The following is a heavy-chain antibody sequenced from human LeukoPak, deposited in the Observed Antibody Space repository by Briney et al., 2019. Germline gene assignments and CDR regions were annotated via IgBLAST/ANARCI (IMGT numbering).Heavy chain of an antibody. Sequence: KPSETLSLTCAVYGGSFSGYYWSWIRQPPGKGLEWIGEINHSGSTNYNPSLKSRVTISVDTSNNQFSLKLSSVTAADTAVYYCARVGSGSQYYFDYWGQGTLVTVSS. V-gene: IGHV4-34*01. CDR2: INHSGST. CDR1: GGSFSGYY. D-gene: IGHD3-22*01. J-gene: IGHJ4*02. CDR3: ARVGSGSQYYFDY.